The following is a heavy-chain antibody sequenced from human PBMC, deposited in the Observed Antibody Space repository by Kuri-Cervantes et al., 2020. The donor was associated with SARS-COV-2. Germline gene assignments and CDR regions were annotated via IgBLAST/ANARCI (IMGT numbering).Heavy chain of an antibody. D-gene: IGHD2-15*01. J-gene: IGHJ5*02. CDR1: GGSISGYY. CDR2: INHSGST. CDR3: AREGCSGGSCYRSNWFDP. V-gene: IGHV4-34*01. Sequence: SETLSLTCAVHGGSISGYYWTWIRQPPGKGLEWIGEINHSGSTNYNPSLKSRVTISVDTSKNQFSLKLSSVTAADTAVYYCAREGCSGGSCYRSNWFDPWGQGTLVTVSS.